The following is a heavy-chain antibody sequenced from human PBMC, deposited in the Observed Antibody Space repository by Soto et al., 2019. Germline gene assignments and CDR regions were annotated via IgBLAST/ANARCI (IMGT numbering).Heavy chain of an antibody. J-gene: IGHJ6*03. CDR3: AGTTSHQWYYMDV. V-gene: IGHV6-1*01. CDR2: TYYRSRWYN. D-gene: IGHD1-7*01. CDR1: GDSVSSNSAA. Sequence: PSQTLSLTCAISGDSVSSNSAAWNWLRLSPSRGLEWLARTYYRSRWYNDYAVSVRSRITVNPDTSKNQFSLQLTSVTPEDTAVYYCAGTTSHQWYYMDVWGKGTTVTVSS.